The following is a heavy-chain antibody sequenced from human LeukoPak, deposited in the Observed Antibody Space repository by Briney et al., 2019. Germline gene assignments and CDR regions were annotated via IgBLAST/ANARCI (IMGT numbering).Heavy chain of an antibody. J-gene: IGHJ4*02. CDR3: AKDYCSSTSCYNNYFDY. Sequence: SGGSLRLSCAASGFTFSSYGMHWVRQAPGKGLEWVAFIRYDGSNKYYADSVKGRFTISRDNSKNTLNLQMNSLRAEDTAVYYCAKDYCSSTSCYNNYFDYWGQGTLVTVSS. CDR2: IRYDGSNK. CDR1: GFTFSSYG. V-gene: IGHV3-30*02. D-gene: IGHD2-2*02.